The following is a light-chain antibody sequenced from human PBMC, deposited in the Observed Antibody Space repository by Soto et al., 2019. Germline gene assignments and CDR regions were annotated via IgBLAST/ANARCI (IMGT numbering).Light chain of an antibody. V-gene: IGLV1-51*01. CDR3: GTWDSSAVV. CDR2: DNN. CDR1: NIGNTY. J-gene: IGLJ2*01. Sequence: QSVLTQPPSVSAAPGQKVTIFCSNIGNTYVSWYQQLPGTAPKLLIYDNNQRPSGIPDRFSGSKSGTSATLGLTGLQTGDEADYYCGTWDSSAVVFGGGTKLTVL.